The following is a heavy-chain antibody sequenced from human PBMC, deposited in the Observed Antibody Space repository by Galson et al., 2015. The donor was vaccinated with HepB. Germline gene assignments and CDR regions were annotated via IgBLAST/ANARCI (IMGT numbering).Heavy chain of an antibody. J-gene: IGHJ3*02. CDR3: ARDSIYVNAFDN. D-gene: IGHD2/OR15-2a*01. CDR1: GFTFSDFY. Sequence: SLRLSCAASGFTFSDFYISWIRQAPGKGLEWVSYISGGSTYTNYAASVKGRFTISGDNAKNSVFLQMNSLRAEDTAVYYCARDSIYVNAFDNWGRGTLVTVSS. V-gene: IGHV3-11*06. CDR2: ISGGSTYT.